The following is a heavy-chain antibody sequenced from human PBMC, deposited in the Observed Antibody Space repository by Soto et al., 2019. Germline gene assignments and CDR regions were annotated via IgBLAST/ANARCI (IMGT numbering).Heavy chain of an antibody. CDR2: ISSSASYI. CDR3: ARSRSHWLASDS. J-gene: IGHJ4*02. CDR1: GFSFDYFG. Sequence: EVQRVESGGGLVKSGGSLTLSCEASGFSFDYFGMTWVRQAPGKGLEWVSFISSSASYIYYADSVKGRFTVSRDNAKKSLNLQMNSLRAEDTAVYYCARSRSHWLASDSWGQGTLVTVSA. V-gene: IGHV3-21*01. D-gene: IGHD6-19*01.